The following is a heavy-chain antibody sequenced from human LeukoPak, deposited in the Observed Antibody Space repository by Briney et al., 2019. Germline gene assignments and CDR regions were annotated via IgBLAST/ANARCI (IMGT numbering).Heavy chain of an antibody. Sequence: AGSLRLSCAASGFTFSSYAMSWVRQAAGKGLEWIAYIYYSGSTNYNPSLKSRVTISIDTSKNQFSLKLSSVTAADTAVYYCASHRGGMARGVLPASFAYWGQGTLVTVSS. V-gene: IGHV4-59*08. J-gene: IGHJ4*02. CDR2: IYYSGST. CDR1: GFTFSSYA. CDR3: ASHRGGMARGVLPASFAY. D-gene: IGHD3-10*01.